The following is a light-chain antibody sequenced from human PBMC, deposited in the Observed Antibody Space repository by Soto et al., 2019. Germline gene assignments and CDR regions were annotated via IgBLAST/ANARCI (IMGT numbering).Light chain of an antibody. CDR3: QAWDSSTVV. CDR1: KLGDKY. CDR2: QDS. J-gene: IGLJ2*01. V-gene: IGLV3-1*01. Sequence: SYELTQPPSVSVSPGQTASITCSGDKLGDKYACWYQQKPGQSPVLVIYQDSKLPSGIPERFSGSNSGNTATLTISGTQSMDEADYYGQAWDSSTVVFGGGTKLTVL.